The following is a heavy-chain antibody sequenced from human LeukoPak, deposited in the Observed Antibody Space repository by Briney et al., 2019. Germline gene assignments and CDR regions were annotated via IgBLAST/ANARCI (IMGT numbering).Heavy chain of an antibody. CDR3: ARRKYSSSWPFDY. CDR1: GGSFSGYY. CDR2: INHSGST. Sequence: SETLSLTCAVYGGSFSGYYWSWIRQPPGKGLEWIGEINHSGSTNYNPSLKSRVTISVDTSKNQSSLKLSSVTAADTAVYYCARRKYSSSWPFDYWGQGTLVTVSS. V-gene: IGHV4-34*01. J-gene: IGHJ4*02. D-gene: IGHD6-13*01.